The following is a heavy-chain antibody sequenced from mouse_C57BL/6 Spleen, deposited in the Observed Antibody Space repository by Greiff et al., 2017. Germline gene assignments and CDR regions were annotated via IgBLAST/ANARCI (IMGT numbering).Heavy chain of an antibody. CDR3: ARLCDSKDFDY. CDR2: ISGGGGNT. CDR1: GFTFSSYT. D-gene: IGHD2-5*01. Sequence: EVKLVESGGGLVKPGGSLKLSCAASGFTFSSYTMSWVRQTPEKRLEWVATISGGGGNTYYPDSVKGRFTISRDNAKNTLYLQMSSLRSEDTALYYCARLCDSKDFDYWGQGTTLTVSA. V-gene: IGHV5-9*01. J-gene: IGHJ2*01.